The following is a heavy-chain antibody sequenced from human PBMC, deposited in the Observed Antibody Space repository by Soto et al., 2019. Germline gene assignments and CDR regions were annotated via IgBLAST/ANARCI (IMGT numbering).Heavy chain of an antibody. CDR1: GDSISSVDHY. CDR3: ARLRWETENNWFDP. Sequence: SETLSLTCTVSGDSISSVDHYWSWIRQPPGKGLEWMGYIYHSGSTHYNPSLNSRLTISIDTSTNRFSLNLTSVTAADTAVYFCARLRWETENNWFDPWGQGTLVTVSS. J-gene: IGHJ5*02. V-gene: IGHV4-30-4*01. D-gene: IGHD1-26*01. CDR2: IYHSGST.